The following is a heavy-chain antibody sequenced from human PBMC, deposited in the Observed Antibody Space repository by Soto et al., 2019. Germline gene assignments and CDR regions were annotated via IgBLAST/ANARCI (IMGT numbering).Heavy chain of an antibody. D-gene: IGHD4-17*01. CDR2: IYYSGST. V-gene: IGHV4-31*03. Sequence: QVQLQESGPGLVKPSQTLSLTCTVSGGSISSGGYYWSWIRQHPGKGLEWIGYIYYSGSTYYNPSRKSRVTTTVDPSKNQCCLKLSSGTAADTAVYYCASGHGDSNYWCPGTLVTVSS. CDR3: ASGHGDSNY. CDR1: GGSISSGGYY. J-gene: IGHJ4*02.